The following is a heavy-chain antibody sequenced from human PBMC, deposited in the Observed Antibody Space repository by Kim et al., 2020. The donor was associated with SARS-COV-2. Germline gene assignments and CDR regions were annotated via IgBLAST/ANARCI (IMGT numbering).Heavy chain of an antibody. V-gene: IGHV3-74*01. J-gene: IGHJ4*02. D-gene: IGHD4-17*01. CDR2: T. CDR3: ARDRTTVVPFDC. Sequence: TNYADYVKGRFTISRDNAKNTLYLQMHSLRAEDTAVYYCARDRTTVVPFDCWGQGTLVTVSS.